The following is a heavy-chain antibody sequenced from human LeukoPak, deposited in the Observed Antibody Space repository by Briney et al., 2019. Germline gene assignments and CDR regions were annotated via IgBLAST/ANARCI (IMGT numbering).Heavy chain of an antibody. CDR1: LGPLRGYD. CDR3: ARGLYWTSEGMGICFLDV. Sequence: SESLSHTRVWCLGPLRGYDWSWVRQTPWKGREWVGEIYDCGRTNYNPPLKGRVNLRLGTSHKQFSLHLASVTAAHTAVYYCARGLYWTSEGMGICFLDVWGTGTTVAVSS. J-gene: IGHJ6*04. CDR2: IYDCGRT. V-gene: IGHV4-34*01. D-gene: IGHD1-1*01.